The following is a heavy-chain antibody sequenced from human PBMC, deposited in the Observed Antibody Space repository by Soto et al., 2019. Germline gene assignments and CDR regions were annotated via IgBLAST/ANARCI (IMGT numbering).Heavy chain of an antibody. V-gene: IGHV1-18*01. D-gene: IGHD1-1*01. CDR3: ARGRYGDY. Sequence: QVHLVQSGAEVKKPGASVKVSCKGSGYGFTTYGITWVRQAPGQGLEWMAWISAHNGYTNYAQKLQGRVTVTRDTSTSTAYMELRSLRSDDTAVYYCARGRYGDYWGQGALVTVSS. CDR2: ISAHNGYT. J-gene: IGHJ4*02. CDR1: GYGFTTYG.